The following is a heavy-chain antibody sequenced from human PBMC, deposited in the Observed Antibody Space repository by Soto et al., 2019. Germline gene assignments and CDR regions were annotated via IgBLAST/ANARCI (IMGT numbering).Heavy chain of an antibody. V-gene: IGHV3-33*05. J-gene: IGHJ4*02. CDR3: ATEGIAAAGPECFDY. CDR1: GFTFSSYG. Sequence: GGSLRLSCAASGFTFSSYGMHWVRQAPGKGLEWVAVISRDGSNKYYADSVKGRFTISRDNSKNTLYLQMNSLRAEDTAVYYCATEGIAAAGPECFDYWGQGTLVTGSS. D-gene: IGHD6-13*01. CDR2: ISRDGSNK.